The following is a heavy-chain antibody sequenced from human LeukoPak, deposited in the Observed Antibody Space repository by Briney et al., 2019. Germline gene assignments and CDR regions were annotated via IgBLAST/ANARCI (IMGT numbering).Heavy chain of an antibody. D-gene: IGHD1-26*01. Sequence: PSETLSLTCIVSGYSISSGYYWGWIRQPPGKGLEWIGEIYHSGTTNYNPSLKNRVTMSVDTSRNRISLNLSSVTAADTAVYYCAKGGSIWGQGTMVTVSS. CDR1: GYSISSGYY. J-gene: IGHJ3*02. V-gene: IGHV4-38-2*02. CDR3: AKGGSI. CDR2: IYHSGTT.